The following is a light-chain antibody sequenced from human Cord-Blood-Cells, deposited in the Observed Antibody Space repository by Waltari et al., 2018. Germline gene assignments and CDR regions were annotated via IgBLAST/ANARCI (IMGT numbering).Light chain of an antibody. Sequence: EIVLTQSPGTLSLSPGERATLSFRASQRVSSSYLAWYQQKPGQAPRLLIYGASSRATGIPDRFSGSGSGTDFTLTISRLEPEDFAVYYCQQYGSSPPWTFGQGTKVEIK. CDR3: QQYGSSPPWT. V-gene: IGKV3-20*01. CDR2: GAS. J-gene: IGKJ1*01. CDR1: QRVSSSY.